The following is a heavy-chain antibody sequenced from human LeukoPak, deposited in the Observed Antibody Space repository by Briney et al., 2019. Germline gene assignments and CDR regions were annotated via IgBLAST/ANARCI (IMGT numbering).Heavy chain of an antibody. D-gene: IGHD6-19*01. CDR2: IWNSGGST. V-gene: IGHV3-23*01. J-gene: IGHJ4*02. Sequence: PGGSLRLSCAASGFTFSSYAMSWVRQAPGKGLEWVSAIWNSGGSTYYADSVKGRFTISRDNSKNTLYLQMNSLRADDTAVYYCAKGSVSSGCFLHYWGQGTLVTVSS. CDR1: GFTFSSYA. CDR3: AKGSVSSGCFLHY.